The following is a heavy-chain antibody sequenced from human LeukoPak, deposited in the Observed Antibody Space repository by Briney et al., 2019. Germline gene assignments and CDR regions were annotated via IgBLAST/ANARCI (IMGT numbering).Heavy chain of an antibody. D-gene: IGHD2-15*01. Sequence: EASVKVSCKASGYTFTNYGISWVRQAPGQGLEWMGWISAYNGNTNYAQKLQGRVTMTTDTSTSTAYMELRSLRSDDTAVYYCARAEGYCSGGSCYSGEDYFDYWGQGTLVTVSS. CDR2: ISAYNGNT. CDR1: GYTFTNYG. J-gene: IGHJ4*02. CDR3: ARAEGYCSGGSCYSGEDYFDY. V-gene: IGHV1-18*01.